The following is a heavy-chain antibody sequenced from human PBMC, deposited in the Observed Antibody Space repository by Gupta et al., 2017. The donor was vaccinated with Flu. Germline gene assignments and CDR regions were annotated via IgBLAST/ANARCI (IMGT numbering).Heavy chain of an antibody. D-gene: IGHD3-22*01. J-gene: IGHJ5*02. CDR1: GASIGSGTYY. Sequence: QVQLQESGPGLVKPSQTLSLTCTVSGASIGSGTYYWSWIRQPAGKGLEWIGRFYTRGSPNYNPSLKSRATISMDTSRNEFSLKLLSLPAADTAVYYCAREVPYYYDPSGSKNWFAPWGQGTLVTVSS. V-gene: IGHV4-61*02. CDR3: AREVPYYYDPSGSKNWFAP. CDR2: FYTRGSP.